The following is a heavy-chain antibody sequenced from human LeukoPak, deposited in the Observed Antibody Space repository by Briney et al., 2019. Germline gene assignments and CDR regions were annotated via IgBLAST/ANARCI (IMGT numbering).Heavy chain of an antibody. Sequence: GGSLRLSCAASGFTFSSYSMNWVRQAPGKGLEWVSYISSSSSTIYYADPVKGRFTISRDNAKNSLYLQMNSLRAEDTAVYYCASWKVVISNGGSDIWGQGTMVTVSS. V-gene: IGHV3-48*01. CDR1: GFTFSSYS. CDR3: ASWKVVISNGGSDI. J-gene: IGHJ3*02. D-gene: IGHD4-23*01. CDR2: ISSSSSTI.